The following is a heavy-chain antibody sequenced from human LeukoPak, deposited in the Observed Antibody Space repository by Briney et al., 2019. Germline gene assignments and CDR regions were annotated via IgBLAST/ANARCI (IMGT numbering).Heavy chain of an antibody. CDR2: IYTSGST. V-gene: IGHV4-61*02. CDR3: ARGSGVVVPAAPLEYFQH. CDR1: GGSISSGSYY. Sequence: SETLSLTCTVSGGSISSGSYYWSWIRQPAGKGLEWIGRIYTSGSTNYNPSLKSRVTISVDTSKNQFSLKLSSVTAADTAVYYCARGSGVVVPAAPLEYFQHWGQGTLVTVSS. D-gene: IGHD2-2*01. J-gene: IGHJ1*01.